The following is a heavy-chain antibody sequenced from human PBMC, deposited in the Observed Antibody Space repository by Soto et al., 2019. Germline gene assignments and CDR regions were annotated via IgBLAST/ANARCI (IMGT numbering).Heavy chain of an antibody. D-gene: IGHD6-19*01. CDR1: GFTVSSYA. CDR2: IWYDGNNK. J-gene: IGHJ2*01. V-gene: IGHV3-33*08. Sequence: GGSLRLSCAASGFTVSSYAMSWVRQAPGKGLDCVSVIWYDGNNKYYADSVKGRFTISRDNSKNTLYLQMNSLRAEDTAVYYCARVPGYSSGWYWYFDLWGRGTLVTAPQ. CDR3: ARVPGYSSGWYWYFDL.